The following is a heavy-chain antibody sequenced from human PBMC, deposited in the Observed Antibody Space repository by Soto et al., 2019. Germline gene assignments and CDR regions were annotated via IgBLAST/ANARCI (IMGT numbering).Heavy chain of an antibody. D-gene: IGHD3-22*01. V-gene: IGHV3-30-3*01. J-gene: IGHJ3*02. CDR3: ARAGNGYYLSEAFDI. CDR1: GFTFSSYA. Sequence: QVQLVESGGGVVQPGRSLRLSCAASGFTFSSYAMHWVRQAPGKGLEWVAVISYDGSNKYYADSVKGRFTISRDNSKNTLYRKRNSLRAEDTAVYYGARAGNGYYLSEAFDIWGQGTMVTVSS. CDR2: ISYDGSNK.